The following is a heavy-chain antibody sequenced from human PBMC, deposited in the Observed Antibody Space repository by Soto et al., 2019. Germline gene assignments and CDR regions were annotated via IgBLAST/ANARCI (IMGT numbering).Heavy chain of an antibody. CDR3: ARRIPFGYGMDV. J-gene: IGHJ6*02. V-gene: IGHV3-64*01. D-gene: IGHD2-21*01. Sequence: GGSLRLSCAASGCPFISYAMHWVRQAPGKGLEYVSVITSNGGTTDYASSVKGRFTISRDNSKNTLYLQMGSLRAEDMAVYYCARRIPFGYGMDVWGQGTTVTVSS. CDR2: ITSNGGTT. CDR1: GCPFISYA.